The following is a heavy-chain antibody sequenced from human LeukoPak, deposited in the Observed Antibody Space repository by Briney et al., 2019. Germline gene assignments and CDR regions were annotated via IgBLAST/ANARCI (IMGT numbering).Heavy chain of an antibody. D-gene: IGHD6-13*01. CDR3: ARGAHIAAAGADWFDP. CDR1: GGSISSSNYY. Sequence: SETLSLTCTVSGGSISSSNYYWGWIRQPPGKGLEWIGYIYYSGSTNYNPSLKSRVTISVDTSKNQFSLRLSSVTAADTAVYYCARGAHIAAAGADWFDPWGQGTLVTVSS. V-gene: IGHV4-61*05. CDR2: IYYSGST. J-gene: IGHJ5*02.